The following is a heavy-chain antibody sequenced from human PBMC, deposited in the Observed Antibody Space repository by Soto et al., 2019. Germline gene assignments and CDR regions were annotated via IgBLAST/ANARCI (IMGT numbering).Heavy chain of an antibody. J-gene: IGHJ4*02. CDR3: ARLMGYSSSWLDY. Sequence: SENPSLPLTVSGGFLSRRDYFLGGVLQPPGKGLEWIGSIYYSGSTYYNPSLKSRVTISVDTSKNQFSLKLSSVTAADTAVYYCARLMGYSSSWLDYWGQGTLVTVSS. CDR2: IYYSGST. D-gene: IGHD6-13*01. V-gene: IGHV4-39*01. CDR1: GGFLSRRDYF.